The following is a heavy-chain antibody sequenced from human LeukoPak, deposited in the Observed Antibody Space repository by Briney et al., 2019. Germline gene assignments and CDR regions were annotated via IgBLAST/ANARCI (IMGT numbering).Heavy chain of an antibody. CDR3: ARVSTSWYQDWYFDL. D-gene: IGHD6-13*01. CDR1: GYTFTGYY. CDR2: INPNSGGT. J-gene: IGHJ2*01. V-gene: IGHV1-2*02. Sequence: GASVKVSCKASGYTFTGYYMHWVRQAPGQGLEWMGWINPNSGGTNYAQKFQGRVTMSVDTSKNQFSLKLSSVTAADTAVYYCARVSTSWYQDWYFDLWGRGTLVTVSS.